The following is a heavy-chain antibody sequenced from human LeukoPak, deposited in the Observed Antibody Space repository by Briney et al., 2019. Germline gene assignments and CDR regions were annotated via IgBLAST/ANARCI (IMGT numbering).Heavy chain of an antibody. Sequence: PSETLSLTCAVYGGSFSGYYWSWIRQPPGKGLEWIGEINHSGSTNYNPSLKSRVTISVDTSKNQFSLKLSSVTAADTAVYYCACAGQSSGFDYWGQGTLVTVSS. CDR2: INHSGST. CDR1: GGSFSGYY. CDR3: ACAGQSSGFDY. D-gene: IGHD6-19*01. V-gene: IGHV4-34*01. J-gene: IGHJ4*02.